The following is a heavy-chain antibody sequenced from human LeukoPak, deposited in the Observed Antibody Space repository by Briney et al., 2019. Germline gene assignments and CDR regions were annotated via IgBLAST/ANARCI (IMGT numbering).Heavy chain of an antibody. CDR2: ISAYNGNT. J-gene: IGHJ4*02. Sequence: ASVKVSCKASGYTFTCYGISWGRQAPGQGLEWMGWISAYNGNTNYAQKLQGRVTMTTDTSTSTAYMELRSLRSDDTAVYYCARALGAGYSSGWSDYWGQGTLVTVSS. CDR1: GYTFTCYG. CDR3: ARALGAGYSSGWSDY. D-gene: IGHD6-19*01. V-gene: IGHV1-18*01.